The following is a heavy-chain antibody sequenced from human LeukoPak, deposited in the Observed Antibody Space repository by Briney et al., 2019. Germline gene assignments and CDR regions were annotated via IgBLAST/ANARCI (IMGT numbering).Heavy chain of an antibody. D-gene: IGHD2-2*01. CDR3: ARVSGYCSSTSCQGKYFDL. Sequence: MSSETLSLTCTVSGGSISSYYWSWIRQPPGKGLEWIGYIHYSGSTNYNPSLKSRVTISVDTSKNQFSLKLSSVTAADTAVYYCARVSGYCSSTSCQGKYFDLWGRGTLVTVSS. CDR2: IHYSGST. J-gene: IGHJ2*01. V-gene: IGHV4-59*01. CDR1: GGSISSYY.